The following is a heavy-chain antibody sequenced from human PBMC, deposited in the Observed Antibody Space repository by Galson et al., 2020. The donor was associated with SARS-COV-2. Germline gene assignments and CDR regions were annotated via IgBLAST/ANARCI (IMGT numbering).Heavy chain of an antibody. CDR2: ISYDGSNK. V-gene: IGHV3-30*04. D-gene: IGHD4-17*01. CDR1: GFTISSYA. CDR3: ARDTPDDYAPGGFDH. J-gene: IGHJ4*02. Sequence: GESLKISCAASGFTISSYAMHWVRQAPGKGLEWVAVISYDGSNKYYADSVKGRFTISRDNSKNTLYLQMNSLGAEDTAVYYCARDTPDDYAPGGFDHWGQGTLVTVSS.